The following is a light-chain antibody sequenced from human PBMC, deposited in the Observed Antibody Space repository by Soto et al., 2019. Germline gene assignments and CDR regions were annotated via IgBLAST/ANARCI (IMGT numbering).Light chain of an antibody. CDR1: TSNLEDNH. J-gene: IGLJ2*01. Sequence: QSVLTQPPSASGTPGQRVTISCSGNTSNLEDNHVYWYRRLPGTAPRLLLYRNNQRPSGVPDRFSGSKSGTSASLAISGLWSEDEADYFCVAWDDSLCVVLFGGGTQLTVL. CDR3: VAWDDSLCVVL. CDR2: RNN. V-gene: IGLV1-47*03.